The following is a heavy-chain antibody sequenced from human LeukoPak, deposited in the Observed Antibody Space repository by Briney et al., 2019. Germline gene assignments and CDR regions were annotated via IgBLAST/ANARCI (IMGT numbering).Heavy chain of an antibody. Sequence: SETLSLTCTVSGYSIDSVYYWGWIRQPPGKGLEWIGSIYHSGSTYYNPSLKSRVTISMDTSKNQFSLKLSSVTAADTAVYYCAISTGVAVARIDYWGQGTLVTVSS. CDR1: GYSIDSVYY. J-gene: IGHJ4*02. CDR2: IYHSGST. CDR3: AISTGVAVARIDY. V-gene: IGHV4-38-2*02. D-gene: IGHD6-19*01.